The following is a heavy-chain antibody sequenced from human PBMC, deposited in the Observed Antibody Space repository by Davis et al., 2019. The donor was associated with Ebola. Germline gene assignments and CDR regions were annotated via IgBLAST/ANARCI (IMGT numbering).Heavy chain of an antibody. J-gene: IGHJ4*02. Sequence: AASVKVSCKASGYTFNSHGISWLRQAPGHGLEWMGGITPIFGTVNHAQNFQDRVTITADESTTTAYMELTRLRSEDTAMYYCAITLNYYDSGTYYPDYWGQGTLVTVSS. CDR1: GYTFNSHG. V-gene: IGHV1-69*13. CDR3: AITLNYYDSGTYYPDY. D-gene: IGHD3-10*01. CDR2: ITPIFGTV.